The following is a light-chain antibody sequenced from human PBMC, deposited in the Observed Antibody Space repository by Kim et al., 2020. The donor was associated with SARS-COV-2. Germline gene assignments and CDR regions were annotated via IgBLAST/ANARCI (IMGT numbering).Light chain of an antibody. CDR2: EDN. J-gene: IGLJ2*01. V-gene: IGLV6-57*03. CDR3: QSYDSSIDVV. CDR1: SGRIASNY. Sequence: KTVTISCTRSSGRIASNYVQWYQQRPGSAPTTVIYEDNQRPSGVPDRFSGSIDSSSNSASLTISGLKTEDEADYYCQSYDSSIDVVFGGGTQLTVL.